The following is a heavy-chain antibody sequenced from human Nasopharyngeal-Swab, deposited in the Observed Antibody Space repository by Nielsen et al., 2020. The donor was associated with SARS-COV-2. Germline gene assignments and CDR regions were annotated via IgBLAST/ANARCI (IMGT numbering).Heavy chain of an antibody. Sequence: SETLSLTCAVYGGSFSGYSWIWVRQPPGKGLEWIGQIIHSGSTNYNPSLKSRVTISADTSKNQLSLKVNSVTAVDTAVYYCARISGWYWLDPWGQGTLVTVSS. CDR2: IIHSGST. V-gene: IGHV4-34*12. CDR3: ARISGWYWLDP. J-gene: IGHJ5*02. D-gene: IGHD6-19*01. CDR1: GGSFSGYS.